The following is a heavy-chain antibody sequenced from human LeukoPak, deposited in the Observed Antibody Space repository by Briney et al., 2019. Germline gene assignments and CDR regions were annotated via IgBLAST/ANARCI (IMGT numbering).Heavy chain of an antibody. V-gene: IGHV1-3*01. CDR1: GYIFTSYA. J-gene: IGHJ5*02. Sequence: ASVKVSCKASGYIFTSYAMHWVRQAPGQRLEWMGWINAGNGNTKYSQKFQGRVTITRDTSATTVYMELSSLRSEDTAVYYCARDIDRVFNWFDPWGQGTLDTVSS. CDR3: ARDIDRVFNWFDP. CDR2: INAGNGNT. D-gene: IGHD6-13*01.